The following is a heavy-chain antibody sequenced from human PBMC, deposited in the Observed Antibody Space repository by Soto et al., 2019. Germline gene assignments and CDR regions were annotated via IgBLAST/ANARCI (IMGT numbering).Heavy chain of an antibody. J-gene: IGHJ4*02. CDR1: GGSFSGYY. CDR3: ARGVPKAGYQRPDY. D-gene: IGHD2-2*01. CDR2: INHSGST. V-gene: IGHV4-34*01. Sequence: SETLSLTCAVYGGSFSGYYWSWIRQPPGKGLEWIGEINHSGSTNYNPSLKSRVTISVDTSKNQFSLKLSSVTAADTAVYYCARGVPKAGYQRPDYWGQGTLVTVSS.